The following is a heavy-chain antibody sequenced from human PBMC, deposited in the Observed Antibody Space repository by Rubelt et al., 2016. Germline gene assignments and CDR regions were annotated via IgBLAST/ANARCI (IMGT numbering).Heavy chain of an antibody. Sequence: QVQLQQWGAGLLKPSETLSLTCAVYGGSFSGYYWSWIRQPPGKGLEWIGEINHSGSTNYNPSLKSRVTIPVDTSKNQFSLKLSAGTAADTAVYYCARGRTRGIVVIPIDRYNWFDPWGQGTLVTVSS. J-gene: IGHJ5*02. V-gene: IGHV4-34*01. CDR2: INHSGST. D-gene: IGHD3-22*01. CDR3: ARGRTRGIVVIPIDRYNWFDP. CDR1: GGSFSGYY.